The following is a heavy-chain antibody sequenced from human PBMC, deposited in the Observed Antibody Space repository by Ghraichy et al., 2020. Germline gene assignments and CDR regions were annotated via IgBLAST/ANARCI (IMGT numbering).Heavy chain of an antibody. CDR3: ARNPFDY. CDR2: IIHSGST. CDR1: GDSISSNYW. J-gene: IGHJ4*02. Sequence: SETLSLTCAVSGDSISSNYWWSWVRQSPGKGLEWIGEIIHSGSTNYNPSLKGRVTISMDNSKNQFSLKMSSVTAADTAVYYCARNPFDYWGQGTQVTVSS. V-gene: IGHV4-4*02.